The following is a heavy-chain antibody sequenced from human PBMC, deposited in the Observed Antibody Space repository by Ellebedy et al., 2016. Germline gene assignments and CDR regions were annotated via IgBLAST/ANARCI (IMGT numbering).Heavy chain of an antibody. D-gene: IGHD4-17*01. CDR3: ARDQTVTTLRYYYYGMDV. Sequence: GESLKISXTASGLNFNTFFMSWVRQAPGKGLEWVSTISAGSDTTRLADSVKGRFTISRDSSKNSVYLRMNNLRVEDTAVYYCARDQTVTTLRYYYYGMDVWGQGTTVTVSS. CDR1: GLNFNTFF. CDR2: ISAGSDTT. J-gene: IGHJ6*02. V-gene: IGHV3-23*01.